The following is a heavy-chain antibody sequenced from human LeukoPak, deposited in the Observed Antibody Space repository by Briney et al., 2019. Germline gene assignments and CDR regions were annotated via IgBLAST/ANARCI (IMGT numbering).Heavy chain of an antibody. V-gene: IGHV3-30*04. CDR3: ARGATRDAFDI. CDR2: ISYDGSNK. J-gene: IGHJ3*02. Sequence: GGSLRLSCAASRFTFSSYAMHWVRQAPGKGLEWVAVISYDGSNKYYADSVKGRFTISRDNSKNTLYLQMNSLRAEDTAVYYCARGATRDAFDIWGQGTMVTVSS. CDR1: RFTFSSYA. D-gene: IGHD4-11*01.